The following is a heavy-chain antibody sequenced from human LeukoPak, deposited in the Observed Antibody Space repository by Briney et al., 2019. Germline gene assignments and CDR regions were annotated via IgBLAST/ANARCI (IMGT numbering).Heavy chain of an antibody. V-gene: IGHV2-5*02. CDR2: IYWDDDK. Sequence: SGPTLVKPTPTLTLTCTFSGFSLSTSGVGVGWIRQPPVKALEWLALIYWDDDKRYTPSLKSRLTITKDTSKNQVVLTMTNMDPVDTATYYCAHSMALRYFDWLPSSYYFDYWGQGTLVTVSS. CDR3: AHSMALRYFDWLPSSYYFDY. D-gene: IGHD3-9*01. CDR1: GFSLSTSGVG. J-gene: IGHJ4*02.